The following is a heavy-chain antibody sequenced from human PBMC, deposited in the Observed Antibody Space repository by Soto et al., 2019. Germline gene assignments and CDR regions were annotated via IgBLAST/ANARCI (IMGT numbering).Heavy chain of an antibody. Sequence: GESLKISCEGSGYSFPNYWIGWVRQMPGNGLEWMGFIYPGDSDTKYNPSFQGQVTISVDKSLRTAYLQWSGLKASDTAMYYCVREYTSSLTFDYWGQGTLVTVSS. J-gene: IGHJ4*02. V-gene: IGHV5-51*01. CDR1: GYSFPNYW. CDR3: VREYTSSLTFDY. CDR2: IYPGDSDT. D-gene: IGHD2-2*01.